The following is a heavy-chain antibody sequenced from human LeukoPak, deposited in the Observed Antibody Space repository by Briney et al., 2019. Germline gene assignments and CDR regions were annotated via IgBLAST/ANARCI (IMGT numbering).Heavy chain of an antibody. CDR2: ISGSGGST. CDR3: AKDSPSEEGGATFDY. J-gene: IGHJ4*02. D-gene: IGHD1-26*01. V-gene: IGHV3-23*01. Sequence: PGGSLRLSCAASVFTFSSYAMSWVRQAPGKGLEWVSAISGSGGSTYYADSVKGRFTISRDNSKNTLYLQMNSLRAEDTAVYYCAKDSPSEEGGATFDYWGQGTLVTVSS. CDR1: VFTFSSYA.